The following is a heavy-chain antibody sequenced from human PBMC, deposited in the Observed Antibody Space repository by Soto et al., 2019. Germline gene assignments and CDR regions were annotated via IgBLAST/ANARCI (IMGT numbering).Heavy chain of an antibody. CDR3: ARSNGYSSGRSG. CDR2: IIPIFGTA. D-gene: IGHD6-19*01. V-gene: IGHV1-69*13. J-gene: IGHJ4*02. CDR1: GGTFSSYA. Sequence: SVKVSCKASGGTFSSYAISWVRQAPGQGLEWMGGIIPIFGTANYAQKFQGRVTITADESTSTAYMELSSLRSEDTAVYYCARSNGYSSGRSGWGQGTLITVSS.